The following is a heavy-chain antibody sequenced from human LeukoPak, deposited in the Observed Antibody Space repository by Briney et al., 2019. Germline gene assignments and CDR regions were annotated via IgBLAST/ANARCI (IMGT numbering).Heavy chain of an antibody. CDR3: ARARITIFGVVIADYFDY. V-gene: IGHV4-34*01. CDR1: GGSFSGYY. D-gene: IGHD3-3*01. Sequence: PSETLSLTCAVYGGSFSGYYWSWIRQPPGKGLEWIGEINHSGSTNYNPSLKSRVTISVDMSKNQFSLKLSSVTAADTAVYYCARARITIFGVVIADYFDYWGQGTLVTVSS. CDR2: INHSGST. J-gene: IGHJ4*02.